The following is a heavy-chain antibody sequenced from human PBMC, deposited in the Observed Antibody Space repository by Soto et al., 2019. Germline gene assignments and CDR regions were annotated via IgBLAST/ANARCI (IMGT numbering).Heavy chain of an antibody. V-gene: IGHV1-18*01. CDR1: GYTVRSYS. J-gene: IGHJ5*02. CDR2: INVYNGNK. D-gene: IGHD2-2*01. Sequence: QVQLVQSGAEVKKPGASVKVSCKTSGYTVRSYSISWVRQAPGQGLEWMGWINVYNGNKKYAQNLQGRVTMTTDTSTSTAYMELRSLRSDDTAVYYCARDLAVGWFDPWGQGTLVTVSS. CDR3: ARDLAVGWFDP.